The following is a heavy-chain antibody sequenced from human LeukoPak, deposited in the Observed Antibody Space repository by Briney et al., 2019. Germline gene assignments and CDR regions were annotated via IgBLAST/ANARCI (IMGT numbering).Heavy chain of an antibody. CDR2: ISFDGSNE. V-gene: IGHV3-30-3*01. D-gene: IGHD6-13*01. J-gene: IGHJ4*02. Sequence: GGSLRLSCAAAAFTFSNYSLHWVRQAPGKGLEWVAVISFDGSNEYYADSVKGRFTISRDNSKNTLYLQMNSLRAEDTAVYYCARDPLIAAAGFDYWGQGTLVTASS. CDR3: ARDPLIAAAGFDY. CDR1: AFTFSNYS.